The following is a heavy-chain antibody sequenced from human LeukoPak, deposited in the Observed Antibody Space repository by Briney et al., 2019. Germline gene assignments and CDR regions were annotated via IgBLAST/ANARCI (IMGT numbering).Heavy chain of an antibody. CDR2: IYPGDSDT. CDR3: ARHAATVTGNWFDP. Sequence: PGESLKISCKGSGYSFTSYWIGWVRQMPGKGLEWMGIIYPGDSDTRYSPSFQGQVSISADKSLSTAYLLWSSLKASDTAMYYCARHAATVTGNWFDPWGQGTLVTVSS. V-gene: IGHV5-51*01. J-gene: IGHJ5*02. D-gene: IGHD4-11*01. CDR1: GYSFTSYW.